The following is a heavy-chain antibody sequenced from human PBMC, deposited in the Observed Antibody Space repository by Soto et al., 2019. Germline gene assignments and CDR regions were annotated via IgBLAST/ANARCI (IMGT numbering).Heavy chain of an antibody. J-gene: IGHJ6*02. CDR2: IKSKTDGGTT. V-gene: IGHV3-15*01. CDR3: TTDYSNYYYYGMDV. Sequence: GGSLRLSCAASGFTSSNAWMSWVRQAPGKGLEWVGRIKSKTDGGTTDYAAPVKGRFTISRDDSKNTLYLQMNSLKTEDTAVYYCTTDYSNYYYYGMDVWGQGTTVTVSS. D-gene: IGHD4-4*01. CDR1: GFTSSNAW.